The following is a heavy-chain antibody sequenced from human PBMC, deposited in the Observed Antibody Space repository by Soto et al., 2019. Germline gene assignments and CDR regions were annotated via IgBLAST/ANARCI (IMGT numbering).Heavy chain of an antibody. CDR1: GDSIRSYY. J-gene: IGHJ4*02. CDR2: ISHSGGT. V-gene: IGHV4-59*01. D-gene: IGHD2-2*01. Sequence: SETLSLTCSVSGDSIRSYYWSWIRQPPGKGLEWIGYISHSGGTKYNPSVKSRVTISMDTSRNQLSLKMTSVTADDTAVFYCTRGGSGYSSTWAAHWGQGTLVTVSS. CDR3: TRGGSGYSSTWAAH.